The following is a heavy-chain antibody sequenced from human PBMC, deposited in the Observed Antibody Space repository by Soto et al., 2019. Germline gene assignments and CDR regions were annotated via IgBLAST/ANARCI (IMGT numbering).Heavy chain of an antibody. CDR3: ARLGGYCSTTSCYGYYGMDV. CDR2: FYNSEST. V-gene: IGHV4-39*01. Sequence: SETLSLTCTVSGGSISSGPYSWGWIRQPPGKGLDWIGTFYNSESTHYNQSLESRVTISVDTSKYQFSLKVSSVTAADTAVYYCARLGGYCSTTSCYGYYGMDVWGQGTTVT. CDR1: GGSISSGPYS. D-gene: IGHD2-2*01. J-gene: IGHJ6*02.